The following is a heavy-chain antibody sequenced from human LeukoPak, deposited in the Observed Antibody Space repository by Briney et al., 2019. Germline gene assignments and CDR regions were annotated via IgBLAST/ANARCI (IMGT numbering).Heavy chain of an antibody. CDR3: ASSARTVTTVTFDY. CDR2: IIPIFGTA. V-gene: IGHV1-69*01. D-gene: IGHD4-17*01. CDR1: GGTFSSYA. Sequence: TVKVSCKASGGTFSSYAISWVRQAPGQGLEWMGGIIPIFGTASYAQKFQGRVTITADESTSTAYMELSSLRSEDTAVYYCASSARTVTTVTFDYWGQGTLVTVSS. J-gene: IGHJ4*02.